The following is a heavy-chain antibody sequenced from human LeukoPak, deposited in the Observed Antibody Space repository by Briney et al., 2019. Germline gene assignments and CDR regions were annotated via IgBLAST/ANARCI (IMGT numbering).Heavy chain of an antibody. V-gene: IGHV3-30*02. Sequence: QPGGSLRLSCAASGFTFSSYGMHWVRQAPGKGLEWVAFIRYDGSNKYYADSVKGRFTISRDNSKNTLYLQMNSLRAEDTAVYYCAKDLRWLPNFDYWGQGTLVTVSS. CDR2: IRYDGSNK. CDR1: GFTFSSYG. D-gene: IGHD5-24*01. CDR3: AKDLRWLPNFDY. J-gene: IGHJ4*02.